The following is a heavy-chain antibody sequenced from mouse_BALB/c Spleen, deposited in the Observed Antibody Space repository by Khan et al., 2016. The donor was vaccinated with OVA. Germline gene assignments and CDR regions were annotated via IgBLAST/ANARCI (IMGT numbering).Heavy chain of an antibody. CDR2: IWGDGTT. CDR3: ASAYYGNDREAMDY. Sequence: QVQLKQSGPGLVAPSQSLSITCTVSGFSLTGYGVNWVRQPPGKGLEWLGRIWGDGTTDYNSALNSRLSISKDNSKSQAFSKMNSLQTDDTARYYCASAYYGNDREAMDYWGQGTSVTVSS. J-gene: IGHJ4*01. D-gene: IGHD2-9*01. CDR1: GFSLTGYG. V-gene: IGHV2-6-7*01.